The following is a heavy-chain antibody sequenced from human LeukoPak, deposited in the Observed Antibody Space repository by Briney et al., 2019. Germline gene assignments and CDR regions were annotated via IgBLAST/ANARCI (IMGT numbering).Heavy chain of an antibody. J-gene: IGHJ4*02. V-gene: IGHV1-2*06. CDR3: ARAHGSGAPIYFDY. Sequence: ASVKVSCKASGYTFTGYYMHWVRQAPGQGLEWMGRINPNSGGTNYAQKFQGRVTMTRDTSISTAYMELSRLRSDDTAVNYCARAHGSGAPIYFDYWGQGTLVTVSS. CDR2: INPNSGGT. D-gene: IGHD3-10*01. CDR1: GYTFTGYY.